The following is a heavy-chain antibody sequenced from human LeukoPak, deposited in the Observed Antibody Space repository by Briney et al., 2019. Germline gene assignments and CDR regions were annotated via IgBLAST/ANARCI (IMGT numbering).Heavy chain of an antibody. J-gene: IGHJ4*02. CDR3: ARASIYDFWSGYSHFDY. CDR2: IYTSGST. D-gene: IGHD3-3*01. CDR1: GVSVSSYY. Sequence: SETLSLTCTVSGVSVSSYYCSWIRQPAGKGLEWIGRIYTSGSTNYNPSLKSRVTISVDTSKNQFSLKLSSVTAADTAVYYCARASIYDFWSGYSHFDYWGQGTLVTVSS. V-gene: IGHV4-4*07.